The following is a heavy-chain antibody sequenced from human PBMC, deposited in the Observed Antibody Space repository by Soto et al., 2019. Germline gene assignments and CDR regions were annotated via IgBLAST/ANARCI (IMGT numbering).Heavy chain of an antibody. Sequence: QVQLVESGGGVVQPGRSLRLSCAASGFSFSSFSMHWVRQAPGKGLEWVAVISFDGSNKYYADSVKGRFTISRDNSKNTLHLHMNTLRDEDPAVYSCAKYRRAGQGLAYFDYWGQGTLVTVSS. J-gene: IGHJ4*02. D-gene: IGHD6-19*01. CDR1: GFSFSSFS. CDR2: ISFDGSNK. CDR3: AKYRRAGQGLAYFDY. V-gene: IGHV3-30*18.